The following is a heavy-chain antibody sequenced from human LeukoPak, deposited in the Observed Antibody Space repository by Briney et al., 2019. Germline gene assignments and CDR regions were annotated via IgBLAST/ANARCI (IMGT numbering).Heavy chain of an antibody. Sequence: PGGSLRLSCAASGFSFSDFCMSWVRQAPGKGLEWVAFINHPGTEKYYVDSVEGRFTISRDNAKNSLYLQMNSLRAEDTAVYYCAKSDSSGYLCDYWGQGTLVTVSS. CDR3: AKSDSSGYLCDY. V-gene: IGHV3-7*01. J-gene: IGHJ4*02. CDR1: GFSFSDFC. CDR2: INHPGTEK. D-gene: IGHD3-22*01.